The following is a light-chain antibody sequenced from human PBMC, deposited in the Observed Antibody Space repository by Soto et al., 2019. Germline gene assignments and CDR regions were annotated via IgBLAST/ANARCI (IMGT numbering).Light chain of an antibody. J-gene: IGKJ1*01. Sequence: VQITRWPSTLSKSLGDRVTITCRASQSISNWLAWYQQKPGKAPKVLIYAASSLQSGVPSRFSGSASGTDFTLTICSLQPEDFAPYYGLSDHSYAWTCGQGTKVDI. CDR3: LSDHSYAWT. CDR1: QSISNW. V-gene: IGKV1-5*01. CDR2: AAS.